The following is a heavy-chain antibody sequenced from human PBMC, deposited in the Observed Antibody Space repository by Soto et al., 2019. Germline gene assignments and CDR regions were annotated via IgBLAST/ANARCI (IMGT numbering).Heavy chain of an antibody. CDR2: ISYDGSNK. Sequence: GGSLRLSCAASGFTFSSYGMHWVRQAPGKGLEWVAVISYDGSNKYYADSVKGRFTISRDNSKNTLYLQMNSLRAEDTAVYYCAKDRRRGVTIFGVAQDRGYYYGMDVWGQGTTVTVSS. V-gene: IGHV3-30*18. CDR1: GFTFSSYG. D-gene: IGHD3-3*01. CDR3: AKDRRRGVTIFGVAQDRGYYYGMDV. J-gene: IGHJ6*02.